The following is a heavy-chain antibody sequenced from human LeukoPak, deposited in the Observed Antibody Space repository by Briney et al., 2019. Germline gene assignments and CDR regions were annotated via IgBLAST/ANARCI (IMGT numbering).Heavy chain of an antibody. J-gene: IGHJ4*02. Sequence: ASVKVSCKASGYTFTSYYMHWVRQAPGQGLEWMGIINPSGGSTSYAQKFQGRVTITADESTSTAYMELSSLRSEDTAVYYCARDAEPAVTAMDFDYWGQGTLVTVSS. V-gene: IGHV1-46*01. CDR3: ARDAEPAVTAMDFDY. CDR1: GYTFTSYY. D-gene: IGHD2-21*02. CDR2: INPSGGST.